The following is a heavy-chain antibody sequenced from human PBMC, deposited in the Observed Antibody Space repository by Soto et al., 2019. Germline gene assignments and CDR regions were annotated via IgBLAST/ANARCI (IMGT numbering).Heavy chain of an antibody. D-gene: IGHD6-19*01. J-gene: IGHJ6*02. CDR1: GFSFSNFA. Sequence: QVQLVESGGGVVQPGRSVRLSCAASGFSFSNFAMHWVRQAPGKGLEWVAVISHDGSNKYHADSVKGRFTISRDNSKNAGFSQTTGLSPEDGAVYYGVKPNNIGWYTPCNYFFGMDVWGQGTTLTVSS. CDR2: ISHDGSNK. V-gene: IGHV3-30*18. CDR3: VKPNNIGWYTPCNYFFGMDV.